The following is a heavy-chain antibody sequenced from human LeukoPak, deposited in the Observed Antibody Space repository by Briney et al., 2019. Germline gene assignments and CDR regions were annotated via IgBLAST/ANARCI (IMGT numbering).Heavy chain of an antibody. D-gene: IGHD6-13*01. CDR2: IIPIFGTA. J-gene: IGHJ4*02. CDR3: AGGGRIAAANPLDY. Sequence: SVKVSCKASGGTFSSYAISWVRQAPGQGLEWMGRIIPIFGTANYAQKFQGRVTITTDESTSTAYMELSSLKSEDTAVYYCAGGGRIAAANPLDYWGQGTLVTVSS. V-gene: IGHV1-69*05. CDR1: GGTFSSYA.